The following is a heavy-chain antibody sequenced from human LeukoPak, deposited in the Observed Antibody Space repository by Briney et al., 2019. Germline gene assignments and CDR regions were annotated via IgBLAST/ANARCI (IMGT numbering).Heavy chain of an antibody. CDR2: ISSSSSYI. D-gene: IGHD4-11*01. CDR1: GFTFSSYS. V-gene: IGHV3-21*01. CDR3: ARDRGYSNPIDY. Sequence: PGGSLRLSCAASGFTFSSYSMNWVRQAPGKGLEWVSSISSSSSYIYYADSVKGRFTITRDNAKNSLYLQMNSLRAEDTAVYYCARDRGYSNPIDYWGQGTLVTVSS. J-gene: IGHJ4*02.